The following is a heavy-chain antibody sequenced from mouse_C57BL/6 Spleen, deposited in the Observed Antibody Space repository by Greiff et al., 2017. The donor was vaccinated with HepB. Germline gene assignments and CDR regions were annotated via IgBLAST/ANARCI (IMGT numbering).Heavy chain of an antibody. Sequence: VQLQQSGPELVKPGASVKMSCKASGYTFTDYNMHWVKQSHGKSLEWIGYINPNNGGTSYNQKFKGQATLTVNQSSSTAYMELRSLTSEDSAVYYCATIYCGNFWFAYWGQGTLVTVSA. D-gene: IGHD2-1*01. CDR1: GYTFTDYN. CDR2: INPNNGGT. CDR3: ATIYCGNFWFAY. J-gene: IGHJ3*01. V-gene: IGHV1-22*01.